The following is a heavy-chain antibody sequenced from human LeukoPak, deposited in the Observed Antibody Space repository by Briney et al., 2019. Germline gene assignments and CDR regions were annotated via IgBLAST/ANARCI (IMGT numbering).Heavy chain of an antibody. CDR1: GGTFSSYA. D-gene: IGHD4-23*01. Sequence: SSVKVSCKASGGTFSSYAISWVRQAPGQGLEWTGIINPSGGSTSYAQEFQGRVTMTRDTSTSTVYMELSSLRSEDTAVYYCARDYGGNLDYWGQGTLVTVSS. J-gene: IGHJ4*02. CDR3: ARDYGGNLDY. CDR2: INPSGGST. V-gene: IGHV1-46*01.